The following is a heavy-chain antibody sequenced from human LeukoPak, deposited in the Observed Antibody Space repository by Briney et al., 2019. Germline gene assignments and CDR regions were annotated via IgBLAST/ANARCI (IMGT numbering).Heavy chain of an antibody. CDR1: GYSFTSYW. V-gene: IGHV5-51*01. CDR3: ARRSSSWDRYDN. Sequence: GGSLKISCRGSGYSFTSYWIGWVRQMPGKGLEWMGIIYPGDSDTKYSPSFQGQVTISADKSISTAYLQWSSLKASDTAMYYCARRSSSWDRYDNWGQGTLVTVSS. D-gene: IGHD6-13*01. CDR2: IYPGDSDT. J-gene: IGHJ4*02.